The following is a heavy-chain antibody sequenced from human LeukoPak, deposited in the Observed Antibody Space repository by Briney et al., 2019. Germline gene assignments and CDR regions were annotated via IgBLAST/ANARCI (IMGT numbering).Heavy chain of an antibody. Sequence: GGSLRLSCAASGFTFDDYAMHWVRQAPGKGLEWVPLISGDGGSTYYADSVKGRFTISRDNSKNSLYLQMNSLRTEDTALYYCAKDMEGGYSGYASGIFDYWGQGTLVTVSS. CDR2: ISGDGGST. V-gene: IGHV3-43*02. CDR3: AKDMEGGYSGYASGIFDY. J-gene: IGHJ4*02. CDR1: GFTFDDYA. D-gene: IGHD5-12*01.